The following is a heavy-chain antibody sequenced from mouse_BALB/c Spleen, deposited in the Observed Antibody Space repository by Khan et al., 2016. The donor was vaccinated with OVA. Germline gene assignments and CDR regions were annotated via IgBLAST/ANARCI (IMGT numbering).Heavy chain of an antibody. D-gene: IGHD1-1*01. Sequence: QVQLKESGAELAKPGASVKMSCKASGYTLTSYWMHWVKQRPGQGLEWIGYINPSTDYTEYNQKFKDKATLTADKSSSTAYMQLTSLTSEDSAVYYCTNHGSSSAWFTYWGQGTLVTVSA. CDR3: TNHGSSSAWFTY. CDR2: INPSTDYT. V-gene: IGHV1-7*01. J-gene: IGHJ3*01. CDR1: GYTLTSYW.